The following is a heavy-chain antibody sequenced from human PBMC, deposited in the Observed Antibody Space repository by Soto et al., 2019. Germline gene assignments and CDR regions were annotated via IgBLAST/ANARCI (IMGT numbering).Heavy chain of an antibody. CDR3: AREGMTTFAFDI. V-gene: IGHV3-30-3*01. D-gene: IGHD4-17*01. CDR2: ISYDGSNK. CDR1: GFTFSSYA. J-gene: IGHJ3*02. Sequence: PXESLRLSCAASGFTFSSYAMHWCRQAPGKGLEWVAVISYDGSNKYYADSVKGRFTISRDNSKNTLYLQMNSLRAEDTAVYYCAREGMTTFAFDIWGQGTMVTVSS.